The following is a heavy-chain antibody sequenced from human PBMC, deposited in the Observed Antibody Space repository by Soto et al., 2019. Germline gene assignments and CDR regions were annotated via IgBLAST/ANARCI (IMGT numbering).Heavy chain of an antibody. CDR1: GLTVSSNY. V-gene: IGHV3-53*04. CDR2: IYSGDTT. J-gene: IGHJ2*01. D-gene: IGHD6-13*01. Sequence: EVQLVESGGGLVQPGRSLRLSCAASGLTVSSNYMAWVRQAPGKGLECVSVIYSGDTTYYADSVKVRFTISRHNSKNTLYLQMNSLRTEDTAIYYCAKIARWYFDLWGRGTLVTVAS. CDR3: AKIARWYFDL.